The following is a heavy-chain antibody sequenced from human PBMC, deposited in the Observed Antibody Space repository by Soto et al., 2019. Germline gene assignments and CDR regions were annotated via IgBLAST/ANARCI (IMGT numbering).Heavy chain of an antibody. V-gene: IGHV1-69*13. Sequence: ASVKVSCKASGGTFSSYAISWVRQAPGQGLEWMGGIIPIFGTANYAQKFQGRVTITADESTSTAYMELSSLRSEDTAVYYCAREPTWALGSGGSCSLKGRLCYGMDVWGQGTTVTVSS. CDR3: AREPTWALGSGGSCSLKGRLCYGMDV. CDR2: IIPIFGTA. J-gene: IGHJ6*02. D-gene: IGHD2-15*01. CDR1: GGTFSSYA.